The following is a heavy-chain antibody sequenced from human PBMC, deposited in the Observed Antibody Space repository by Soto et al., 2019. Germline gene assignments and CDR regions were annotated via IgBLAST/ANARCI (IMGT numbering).Heavy chain of an antibody. V-gene: IGHV1-18*04. D-gene: IGHD1-26*01. Sequence: GASVKVSCKASGDTFTGNYIPWVRQAPGQGLEWMGWISGKSGDTTYAQNFQGRVTMTTDASTNTAYMDLRTLRSDHTAVYYCARESGSAAPYYFYYAMDVWGQGTTVTVSS. CDR2: ISGKSGDT. J-gene: IGHJ6*02. CDR1: GDTFTGNY. CDR3: ARESGSAAPYYFYYAMDV.